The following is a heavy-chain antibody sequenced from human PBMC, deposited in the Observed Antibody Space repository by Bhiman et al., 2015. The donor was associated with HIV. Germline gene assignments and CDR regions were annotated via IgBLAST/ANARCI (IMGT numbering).Heavy chain of an antibody. V-gene: IGHV3-7*05. D-gene: IGHD3-3*01. CDR1: GFTFSSHW. J-gene: IGHJ6*03. CDR3: ARVPGIRDFWSGYEYYYYMDV. CDR2: IRQDGGKV. Sequence: EVQLVESGGSLVQPGGSLRLSCATSGFTFSSHWMTWVRQAPGRGLEWVASIRQDGGKVDYVHSVRGRFTVSRENAKDSLYLQMNSLRAEDTAVYYCARVPGIRDFWSGYEYYYYMDVWGKGTTVTVSS.